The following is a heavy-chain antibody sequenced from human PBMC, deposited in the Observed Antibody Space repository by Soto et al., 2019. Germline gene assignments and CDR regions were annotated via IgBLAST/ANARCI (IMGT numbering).Heavy chain of an antibody. CDR3: TRGRIAARLQH. CDR1: GGSFSGYY. CDR2: INRSGST. V-gene: IGHV4-34*01. Sequence: PSETLSLTCAVYGGSFSGYYWTWIRQPPGKGLEWIGEINRSGSTSYNPSLKSRVTISVDTSKNQFSLKLTSVTAADTAMYYCTRGRIAARLQHWGQGTLVTVSS. D-gene: IGHD6-6*01. J-gene: IGHJ1*01.